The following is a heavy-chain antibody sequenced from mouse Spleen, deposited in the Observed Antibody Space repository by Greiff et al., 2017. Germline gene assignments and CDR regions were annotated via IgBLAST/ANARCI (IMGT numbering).Heavy chain of an antibody. CDR2: INPYNGGT. D-gene: IGHD3-3*01. Sequence: VQLQQSGPVLVKPGASVKMSCKASGYTFTDYYMNWVKQSHGKSLEWIGVINPYNGGTSYNQKFKGKATLTVDKSSSTAYMELNSLTSEDSAVYYCARQEGRRYFDYWGQGTTLTVSS. J-gene: IGHJ2*01. CDR1: GYTFTDYY. V-gene: IGHV1-19*01. CDR3: ARQEGRRYFDY.